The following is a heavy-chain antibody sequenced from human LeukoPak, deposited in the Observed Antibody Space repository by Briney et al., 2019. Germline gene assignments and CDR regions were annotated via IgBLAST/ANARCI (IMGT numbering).Heavy chain of an antibody. Sequence: GGSLRLSCAASGFTFSSYSMNWVRQAPGKGLEWVSSISSSSYIYYADSVKGRFTISRDNAKNSLYLQMNSLRAEDTAVYYCARDPATYYYDSSGYYYDHWGQGTLVTVSS. CDR2: ISSSSYI. CDR1: GFTFSSYS. D-gene: IGHD3-22*01. V-gene: IGHV3-21*01. CDR3: ARDPATYYYDSSGYYYDH. J-gene: IGHJ5*02.